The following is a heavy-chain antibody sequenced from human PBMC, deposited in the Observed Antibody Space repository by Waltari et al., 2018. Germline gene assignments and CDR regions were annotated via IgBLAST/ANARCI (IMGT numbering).Heavy chain of an antibody. J-gene: IGHJ4*02. CDR3: ARGDDYGDLRLSGGY. CDR1: GFTVSSNY. CDR2: IDSGGST. Sequence: EVQLVESGGGLIQPGGSLRLSCAASGFTVSSNYMSWVRQAPGKGLEWVSVIDSGGSTYDADSVKGRFTISRDNSKNTLDLQMNSLRAEDTAVYYCARGDDYGDLRLSGGYWGQGTLVTVSS. V-gene: IGHV3-53*01. D-gene: IGHD4-17*01.